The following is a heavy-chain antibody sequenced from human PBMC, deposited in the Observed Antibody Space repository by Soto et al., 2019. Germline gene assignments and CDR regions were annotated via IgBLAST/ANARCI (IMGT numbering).Heavy chain of an antibody. V-gene: IGHV3-30*02. Sequence: HHGGSMRLSCAASGFPFSSYGMHWVRQAPGKGLEWVAVIWYDGSNKYYADSVKGRFTISRDNSKNTLYLQMNSLRAEDTAVYYCAKGSRYCSSTSCRGRAYYYYGMDVWGQGTTVTVSS. CDR3: AKGSRYCSSTSCRGRAYYYYGMDV. J-gene: IGHJ6*02. CDR1: GFPFSSYG. CDR2: IWYDGSNK. D-gene: IGHD2-2*01.